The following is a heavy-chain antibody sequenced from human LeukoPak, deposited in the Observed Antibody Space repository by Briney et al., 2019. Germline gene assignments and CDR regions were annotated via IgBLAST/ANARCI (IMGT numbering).Heavy chain of an antibody. CDR3: ASSGWQWLVRGMIDY. CDR2: INHSGST. V-gene: IGHV4-34*01. CDR1: GGSFSGYY. D-gene: IGHD6-19*01. J-gene: IGHJ4*02. Sequence: SETLSLTCAVYGGSFSGYYWSWIRQPPGKGLEWIGEINHSGSTNYNPSLKSRVTISVDTSKNQFSLKLSSVTAADTAVYYCASSGWQWLVRGMIDYWGQGTLVTVSS.